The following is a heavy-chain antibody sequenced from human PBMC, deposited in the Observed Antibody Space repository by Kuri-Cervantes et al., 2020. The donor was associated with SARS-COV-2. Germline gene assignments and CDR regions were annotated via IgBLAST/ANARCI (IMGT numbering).Heavy chain of an antibody. Sequence: GESLKISCVVSGLNFNKNDFHWVRQVPGEAPEWISSVIPSGDAFYEASVKGRFTIFRDNAENSLFLQMNSLRVDDTAVYYRARDSSFWSGKNWWFDPWGQGTLVTVSS. CDR1: GLNFNKND. CDR3: ARDSSFWSGKNWWFDP. J-gene: IGHJ5*02. V-gene: IGHV3-13*01. CDR2: VIPSGDA. D-gene: IGHD3-3*01.